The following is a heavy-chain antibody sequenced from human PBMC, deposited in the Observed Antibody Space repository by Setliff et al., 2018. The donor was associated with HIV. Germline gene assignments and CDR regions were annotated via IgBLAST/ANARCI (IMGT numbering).Heavy chain of an antibody. CDR1: GGSISSYY. CDR3: ARDRGGALLLDY. Sequence: KASETLSLTCTVSGGSISSYYWSWIRQPAGKGLEWVGRIYTSGITNYNPSLRSRVTMSVDTSENQFSLKLRSVTAADTAVYYCARDRGGALLLDYWGQGTLVTVSS. V-gene: IGHV4-4*07. D-gene: IGHD1-26*01. J-gene: IGHJ4*02. CDR2: IYTSGIT.